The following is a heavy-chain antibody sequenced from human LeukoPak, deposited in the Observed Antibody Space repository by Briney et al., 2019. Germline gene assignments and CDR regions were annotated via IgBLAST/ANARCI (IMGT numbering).Heavy chain of an antibody. CDR1: GGSISSSSYY. V-gene: IGHV4-39*01. J-gene: IGHJ4*02. CDR3: AGYGGYVG. Sequence: SETLSLTCTVSGGSISSSSYYWGWIRQPPGKGLEWIGSIYYSGSTFYNPSLKSRVTISVDTSKNQFSLKLSSATAADTAVYFCAGYGGYVGWGQGTLVTVSS. D-gene: IGHD4-17*01. CDR2: IYYSGST.